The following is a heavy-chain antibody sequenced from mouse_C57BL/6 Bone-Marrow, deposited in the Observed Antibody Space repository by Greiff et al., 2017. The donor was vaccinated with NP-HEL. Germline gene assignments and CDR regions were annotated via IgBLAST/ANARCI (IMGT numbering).Heavy chain of an antibody. CDR3: ARERVGSFAY. J-gene: IGHJ3*01. V-gene: IGHV8-8*01. D-gene: IGHD1-1*02. CDR2: IWWDDDK. Sequence: QVTLKESGPGILQPSQTLSLSCSFSGFSLSTFGMGVGWLRHPSGQGLVWLAPIWWDDDKYYNPALKSRLTISKDTSKNQVFLKSANVDTADTATYDCARERVGSFAYWGQGTLVTVSA. CDR1: GFSLSTFGMG.